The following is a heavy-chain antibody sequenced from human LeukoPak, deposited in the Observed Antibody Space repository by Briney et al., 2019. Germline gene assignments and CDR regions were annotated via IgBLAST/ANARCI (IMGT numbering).Heavy chain of an antibody. J-gene: IGHJ4*02. CDR1: GYNFNSYY. Sequence: ASVKVSCKASGYNFNSYYIHWVRQAPGQGLEWMGWINPNSGGTNYAQKFQGRVTMTRDTSISTAYMELSRLRSDDTAVYYCARISPDYGAVDYWGQGTLVTVSS. CDR3: ARISPDYGAVDY. V-gene: IGHV1-2*02. D-gene: IGHD4-17*01. CDR2: INPNSGGT.